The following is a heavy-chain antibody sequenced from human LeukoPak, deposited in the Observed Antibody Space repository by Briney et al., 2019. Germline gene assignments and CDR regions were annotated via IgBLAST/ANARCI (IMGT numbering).Heavy chain of an antibody. CDR3: AKADRRSDLPYYFDY. CDR1: GFTFTSYA. CDR2: ISSSGAGT. J-gene: IGHJ4*02. V-gene: IGHV3-23*01. Sequence: GGSLRLSCAASGFTFTSYAMSWVRQAPGKGLEWASSISSSGAGTYYADSVKGRFTTSRDNSKNTLFLQMNSLRAEDTAVYYCAKADRRSDLPYYFDYWGQGTLVTVSS.